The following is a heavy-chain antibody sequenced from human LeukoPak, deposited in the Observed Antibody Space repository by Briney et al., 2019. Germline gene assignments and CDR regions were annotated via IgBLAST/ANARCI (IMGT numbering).Heavy chain of an antibody. V-gene: IGHV4-39*07. CDR2: IYYSGST. CDR1: GGSISSSSYY. Sequence: SETLSLTCTVSGGSISSSSYYWGWIRQPPGKGLEWIGSIYYSGSTYYNPSLKSRVTISVDTSKNQFSLKLSSVTAADTAVYYCARDGDYYYGMDVWGQGTLVTVSS. CDR3: ARDGDYYYGMDV. J-gene: IGHJ6*02. D-gene: IGHD2-15*01.